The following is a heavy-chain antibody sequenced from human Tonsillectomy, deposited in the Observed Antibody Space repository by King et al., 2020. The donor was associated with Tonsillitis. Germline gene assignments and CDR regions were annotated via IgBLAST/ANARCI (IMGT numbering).Heavy chain of an antibody. J-gene: IGHJ2*01. CDR1: GFTFSRYC. CDR2: IGNDGRVT. V-gene: IGHV3-30*02. CDR3: AKEIKQVAGDWYFDL. D-gene: IGHD6-19*01. Sequence: QLVQSGGGVVQPGRALRLSCAASGFTFSRYCSHWVRQSPGGGLEGVACIGNDGRVTNYADSVKGRFTLSRDNSENTLYMQMNSLRVEDTAVYYCAKEIKQVAGDWYFDLWGRGTLVIVSS.